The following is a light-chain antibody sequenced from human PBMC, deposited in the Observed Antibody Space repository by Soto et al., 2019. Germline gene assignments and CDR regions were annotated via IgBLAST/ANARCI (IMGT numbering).Light chain of an antibody. J-gene: IGKJ5*01. CDR3: QQSYSTPIT. CDR2: AAS. Sequence: DIQMIQSPSSLSASVGDKVTITCRASQSISSYLNWYQQKPGKAPKLLIYAASSLQSGVPSRFSGSGSGTDFTLTISSLQPEDFATYHCQQSYSTPITFGPGTRMEIK. V-gene: IGKV1-39*01. CDR1: QSISSY.